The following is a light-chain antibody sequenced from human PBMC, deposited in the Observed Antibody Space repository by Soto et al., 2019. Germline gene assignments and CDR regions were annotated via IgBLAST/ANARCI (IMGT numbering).Light chain of an antibody. CDR2: HTS. V-gene: IGKV3-20*01. Sequence: ENVLTQSPGTLSLSPGERATLSCRASQSISSSSLAWYQQEPGRAPRLLIYHTSSRATGIPDRFSGSGSGTDFTLTISRLEPEDFAVYYCQQYYSTPFTFGPGTKVDIK. CDR1: QSISSSS. J-gene: IGKJ3*01. CDR3: QQYYSTPFT.